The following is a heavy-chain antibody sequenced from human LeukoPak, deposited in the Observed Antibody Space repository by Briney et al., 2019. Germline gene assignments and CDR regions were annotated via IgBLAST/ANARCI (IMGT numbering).Heavy chain of an antibody. Sequence: PGRSLRLSCAASGFTFSSYGMHWVRQAPGKGLEWVAVISYDGSNKYYADSVKGRFTISRDNSKNTLYLQMNSLRAEDTAVYYCAKVRPGGPRDSSGWTMGAFDIWGQGTMVTVSS. CDR3: AKVRPGGPRDSSGWTMGAFDI. CDR2: ISYDGSNK. D-gene: IGHD6-19*01. J-gene: IGHJ3*02. CDR1: GFTFSSYG. V-gene: IGHV3-30*18.